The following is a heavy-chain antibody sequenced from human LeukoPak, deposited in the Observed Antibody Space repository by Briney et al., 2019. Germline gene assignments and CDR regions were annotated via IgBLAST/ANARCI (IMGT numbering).Heavy chain of an antibody. D-gene: IGHD2/OR15-2a*01. CDR1: GFTFSSYG. V-gene: IGHV3-30*02. CDR3: AKVSPMAEYYFDY. CDR2: IRYDGSNK. J-gene: IGHJ4*02. Sequence: GGSLRLSCAASGFTFSSYGMHWVRQAPGKGLEWVAFIRYDGSNKYYADSVKGRFTISRDNSKNTLYLQMNSLRAEDTAVYYCAKVSPMAEYYFDYWGQGTLVTVSS.